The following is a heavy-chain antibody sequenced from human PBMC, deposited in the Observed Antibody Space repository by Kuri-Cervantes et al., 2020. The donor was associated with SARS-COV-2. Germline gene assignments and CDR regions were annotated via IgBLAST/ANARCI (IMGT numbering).Heavy chain of an antibody. J-gene: IGHJ4*02. V-gene: IGHV3-30-3*01. Sequence: GGSLRLSCAASGFTLSSYAIHWVRQAPGKGLEWVAFISYDGNTTYYADSVKGRFTISRDNSRNSLSLQMNSLRTEDTAIYYCARDRVGVHDCWGQGTLVTVSS. D-gene: IGHD2-21*01. CDR2: ISYDGNTT. CDR3: ARDRVGVHDC. CDR1: GFTLSSYA.